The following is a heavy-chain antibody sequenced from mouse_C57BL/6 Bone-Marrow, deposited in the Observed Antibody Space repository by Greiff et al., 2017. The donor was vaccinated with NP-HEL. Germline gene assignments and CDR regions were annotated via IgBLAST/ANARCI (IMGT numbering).Heavy chain of an antibody. J-gene: IGHJ3*01. CDR2: INPNNGGT. D-gene: IGHD2-4*01. V-gene: IGHV1-18*01. CDR1: GYTFTDYN. Sequence: VQLQQSGPELVKPGASVKIPCKASGYTFTDYNMDWVKQSHGKSLEWIGDINPNNGGTIYNQKFKGKATLTVDKSSSTAYMELRSLTSEDTAVYYCASGGYDYDWFAYWGQGTLVTVSA. CDR3: ASGGYDYDWFAY.